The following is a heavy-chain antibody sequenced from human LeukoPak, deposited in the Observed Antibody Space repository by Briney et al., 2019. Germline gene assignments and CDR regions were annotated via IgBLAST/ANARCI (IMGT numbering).Heavy chain of an antibody. D-gene: IGHD3-9*01. CDR3: ARHLHYDILTGYPSYYFDY. J-gene: IGHJ4*01. V-gene: IGHV4-59*08. CDR1: GGSISSYY. Sequence: SETLSLTCTVSGGSISSYYWSWIRQPPGKGLEWIGYIYYSGSTNYNPSLKSRVTISVDTSKNQFSLKLSSVTAADTAVYYCARHLHYDILTGYPSYYFDYWGQGTLVTVSS. CDR2: IYYSGST.